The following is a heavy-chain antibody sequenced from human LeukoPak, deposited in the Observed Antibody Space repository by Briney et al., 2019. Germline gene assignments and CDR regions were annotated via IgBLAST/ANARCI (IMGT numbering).Heavy chain of an antibody. V-gene: IGHV4-59*01. Sequence: SETLSLTCTVSGGSISGYYWSWIRQPPGKGLEWVGYIYYSGNTNYNPSLKSRVTLSVDTSTNQLFLKLSSVTAADTAVYYCARGWDTGYSYYGMDVWGPGTTVTVSS. D-gene: IGHD5-18*01. CDR2: IYYSGNT. CDR1: GGSISGYY. J-gene: IGHJ6*02. CDR3: ARGWDTGYSYYGMDV.